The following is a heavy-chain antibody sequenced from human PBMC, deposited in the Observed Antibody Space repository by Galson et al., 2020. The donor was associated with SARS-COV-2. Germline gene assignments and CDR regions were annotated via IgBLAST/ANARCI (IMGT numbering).Heavy chain of an antibody. J-gene: IGHJ6*02. CDR1: GGSIISGGYY. CDR3: ARLRFLEWLQETYGMDV. CDR2: IYYSGST. V-gene: IGHV4-31*03. D-gene: IGHD3-3*01. Sequence: ETSETLSLTCTVSGGSIISGGYYWSWIRQHPGKGLEWIGYIYYSGSTYYNPSLKSRVTISVDTSKNQFSLKLSSVTAADTAVYYCARLRFLEWLQETYGMDVWGQGTTVTVSS.